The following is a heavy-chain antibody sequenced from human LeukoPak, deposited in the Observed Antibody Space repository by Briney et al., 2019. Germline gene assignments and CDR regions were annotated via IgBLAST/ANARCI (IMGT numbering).Heavy chain of an antibody. CDR1: GFTFSSYW. V-gene: IGHV3-7*01. J-gene: IGHJ6*03. CDR3: ARSITSRGYCSSTSCYKWGFYYYYYMDV. Sequence: GGSLRLSCAASGFTFSSYWMSWVRQAPGKGLEWVANIKQDGSEKCYVDSVKGRFTISRDNAKNSLYLQMNSLRAEDTAVYYCARSITSRGYCSSTSCYKWGFYYYYYMDVWGKGTTVTVSS. D-gene: IGHD2-2*02. CDR2: IKQDGSEK.